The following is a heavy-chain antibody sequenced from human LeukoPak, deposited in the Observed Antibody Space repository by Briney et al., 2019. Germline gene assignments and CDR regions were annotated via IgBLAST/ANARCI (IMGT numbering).Heavy chain of an antibody. CDR3: ARANYDILTGYYLDFDY. V-gene: IGHV1-46*01. J-gene: IGHJ4*02. CDR2: INPSGGST. Sequence: ASVTVSCKASGYTFTSCYMHWVRQAPGQGLEWMGLINPSGGSTSYAQKFQGRVTMTRDTSTSTVYMELSSLRSEDTAVYYCARANYDILTGYYLDFDYWGQGTLVTVSS. CDR1: GYTFTSCY. D-gene: IGHD3-9*01.